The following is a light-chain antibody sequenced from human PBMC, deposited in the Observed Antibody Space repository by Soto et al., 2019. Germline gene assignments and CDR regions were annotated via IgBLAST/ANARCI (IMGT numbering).Light chain of an antibody. J-gene: IGKJ4*01. V-gene: IGKV1-9*01. CDR1: QGIRNF. CDR2: AAS. CDR3: QQLHTYPQVT. Sequence: DIQLTQSPSFVSASVGDKVTITCRASQGIRNFLAWYHHKPGKAPKLLIYAASTLQSGVPSRFSGSGSGTEFTLTINSLQPDDFATYYCQQLHTYPQVTCGGGTKVEIK.